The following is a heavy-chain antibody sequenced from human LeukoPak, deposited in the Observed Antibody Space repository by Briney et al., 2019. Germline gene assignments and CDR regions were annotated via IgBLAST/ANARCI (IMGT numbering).Heavy chain of an antibody. J-gene: IGHJ4*02. D-gene: IGHD5-18*01. CDR1: GFTFSSSS. CDR2: ISSSSNTI. V-gene: IGHV3-48*01. Sequence: GGSLRLSCAASGFTFSSSSMNWVRQAPGKGLEWVSCISSSSNTIYYADSVKGRFTISRDNAKDSLYLQMNSLRAEDTAVYYCARSYSFGISFFDYWGQGTLVTVSS. CDR3: ARSYSFGISFFDY.